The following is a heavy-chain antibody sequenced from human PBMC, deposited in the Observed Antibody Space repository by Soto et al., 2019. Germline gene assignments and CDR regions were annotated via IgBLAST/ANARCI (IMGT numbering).Heavy chain of an antibody. D-gene: IGHD5-12*01. V-gene: IGHV4-34*01. CDR3: GRGQEGIVATL. CDR1: GGSLTGYY. Sequence: QVQLQQWGAGLLKPSETLSLTCTVNGGSLTGYYWSWIRQPPGKGLEWIGEVKDGGSTNYSPSLRGRGSRPADPSRNHSSLRLNYVTAADTAVYFWGRGQEGIVATLWVQGALVTVSS. J-gene: IGHJ1*01. CDR2: VKDGGST.